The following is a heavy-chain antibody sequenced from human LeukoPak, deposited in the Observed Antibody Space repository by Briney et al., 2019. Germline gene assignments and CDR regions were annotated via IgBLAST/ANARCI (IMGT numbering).Heavy chain of an antibody. J-gene: IGHJ4*02. Sequence: SETLSLTCAVYGGSFSGYYWSWIRQPPGKGLEWIGEINHSGSTNYNPSLKSRVTISVDTSKNQFSLKLSSVTAADTAVYYCARARYSSGWAEFDYWGQGTLVTVSS. CDR3: ARARYSSGWAEFDY. D-gene: IGHD6-19*01. CDR2: INHSGST. V-gene: IGHV4-34*01. CDR1: GGSFSGYY.